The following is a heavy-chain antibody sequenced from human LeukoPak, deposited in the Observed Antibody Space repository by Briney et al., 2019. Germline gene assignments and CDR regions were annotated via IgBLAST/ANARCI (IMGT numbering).Heavy chain of an antibody. CDR2: IYSGGDT. Sequence: GGSLRLSCAASGFTFSSYDMHWVRQAPGKGLEWVSVIYSGGDTYYADSVKGRFTISRDNSKNTLYLQMNSLRAEDTAVYYCARDSAFYGSESYDRWAMDVWGQGTTVTVSS. CDR3: ARDSAFYGSESYDRWAMDV. V-gene: IGHV3-66*01. D-gene: IGHD3-10*01. CDR1: GFTFSSYD. J-gene: IGHJ6*02.